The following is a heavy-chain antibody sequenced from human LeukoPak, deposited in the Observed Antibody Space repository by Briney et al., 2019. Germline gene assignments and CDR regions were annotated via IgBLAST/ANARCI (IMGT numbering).Heavy chain of an antibody. J-gene: IGHJ4*02. CDR2: ISGSGGST. Sequence: GGSLRLSCAASGFTFSSYAMSWVRQAPGKGLEWVSAISGSGGSTYYADSVKGRFTIPRDNSKNTLYLQTNSLRAEDTAVYYCAKDSSRVAPITHFDYWGQGTLVPVSS. CDR3: AKDSSRVAPITHFDY. D-gene: IGHD5-12*01. V-gene: IGHV3-23*01. CDR1: GFTFSSYA.